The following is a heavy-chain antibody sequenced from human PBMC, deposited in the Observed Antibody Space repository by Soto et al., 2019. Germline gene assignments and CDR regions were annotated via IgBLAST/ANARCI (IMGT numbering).Heavy chain of an antibody. J-gene: IGHJ4*02. CDR2: ISSTSGTI. CDR1: GFTFSDYY. CDR3: ARAMSRSKTAFDH. D-gene: IGHD3-10*02. Sequence: GSLRLSCAVSGFTFSDYYMTWIRQAPGKGLEWVSYISSTSGTISYADSVKGRFTLSRDNAKNSLYLQMISLRAGDTAVYYCARAMSRSKTAFDHWGQGALVTVSS. V-gene: IGHV3-11*01.